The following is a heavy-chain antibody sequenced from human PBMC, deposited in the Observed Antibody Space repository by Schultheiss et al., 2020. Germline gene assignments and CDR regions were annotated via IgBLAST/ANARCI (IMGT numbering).Heavy chain of an antibody. J-gene: IGHJ4*02. CDR3: ARALGDTAMAKYYFDY. V-gene: IGHV4-30-2*01. D-gene: IGHD5-18*01. CDR1: GGSISSGDYY. CDR2: VYHGGHT. Sequence: SQTLSLTCTVSGGSISSGDYYWSWIRQPPGKGLEWIAEVYHGGHTNYNPSLKSRVIISIDNSRNQFSLKLTSVTAADTAVYYCARALGDTAMAKYYFDYWGQGTLVTVSS.